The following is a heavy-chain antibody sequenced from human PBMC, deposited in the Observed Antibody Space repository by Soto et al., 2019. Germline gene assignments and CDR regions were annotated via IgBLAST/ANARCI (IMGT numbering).Heavy chain of an antibody. CDR2: ISYDGSNK. CDR3: AREIAVAGKHTDY. D-gene: IGHD6-19*01. CDR1: GFTFSSYA. J-gene: IGHJ4*02. Sequence: QVQLVESGGGVVQPGRSLRLSCAASGFTFSSYAMHWVRQAPGKGLEWVAVISYDGSNKYYADSVKGRFTISRDNSKNTLYLQMNSLRAEDTALYYCAREIAVAGKHTDYWGQGTLVTVSS. V-gene: IGHV3-30-3*01.